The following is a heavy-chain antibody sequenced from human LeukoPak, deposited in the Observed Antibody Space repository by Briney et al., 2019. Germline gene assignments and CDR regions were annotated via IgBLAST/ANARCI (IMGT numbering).Heavy chain of an antibody. V-gene: IGHV1-2*02. J-gene: IGHJ4*02. Sequence: SVTVSFKSTLGTFISYVINWVRQAPGQGGEWMAWIKPNSSGTNYGQKFQGRVTMTRDTSISTAYMELSRLRSDDTAVYYCARDGENGEQGWGQGTLVTVSS. CDR2: IKPNSSGT. CDR1: LGTFISYV. D-gene: IGHD4-17*01. CDR3: ARDGENGEQG.